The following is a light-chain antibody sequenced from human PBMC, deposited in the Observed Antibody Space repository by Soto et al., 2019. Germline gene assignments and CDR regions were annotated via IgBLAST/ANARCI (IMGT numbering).Light chain of an antibody. J-gene: IGKJ4*01. CDR2: GAL. V-gene: IGKV3-20*01. CDR1: QTVSSRL. CDR3: QQYATSPLT. Sequence: EIELTQSPGTLSLSLGERATLTCRASQTVSSRLLAWYQQKPGQAPMLLIYGALSRATGIPDRFSGSGSGTDFTLTISRLEPEDFALYYCQQYATSPLTFGGGTKVEIK.